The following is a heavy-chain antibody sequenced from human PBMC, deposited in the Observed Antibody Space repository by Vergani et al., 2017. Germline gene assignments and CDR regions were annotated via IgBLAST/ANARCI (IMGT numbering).Heavy chain of an antibody. D-gene: IGHD6-25*01. Sequence: QVQLQESGPGVVKPSQTLSLTFAVPGGSISSGDHCWTWIRQRPGKGLEWIGYIFYSGTTYDHPSLRSRLTISVDTSQNQFSLELRSVTAADTAVYYCARVDTQVPATSHFYYMDVWGKGTTVVVSS. CDR2: IFYSGTT. V-gene: IGHV4-31*11. CDR3: ARVDTQVPATSHFYYMDV. CDR1: GGSISSGDHC. J-gene: IGHJ6*03.